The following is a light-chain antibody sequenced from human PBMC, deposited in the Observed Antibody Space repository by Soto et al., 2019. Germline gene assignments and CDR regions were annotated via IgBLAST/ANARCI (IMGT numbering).Light chain of an antibody. CDR3: QQYNSYPWT. V-gene: IGKV1-5*03. J-gene: IGKJ1*01. CDR1: QSISSW. CDR2: KAS. Sequence: DIQMTQSPSTLSASVGDRVTITCRASQSISSWLAWYQQKPGKAPKLLIYKASSLESGVPSRFSGSGSGKECTLTISSLQADDFANYYWQQYNSYPWTFGQGTKVEIK.